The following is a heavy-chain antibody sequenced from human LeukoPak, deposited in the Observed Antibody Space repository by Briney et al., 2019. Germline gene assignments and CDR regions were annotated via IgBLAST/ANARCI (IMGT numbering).Heavy chain of an antibody. CDR2: IYPGDSDT. Sequence: HGESLKISCKASGYSFTDSWIGWVRQMPGKGLEWMGIIYPGDSDTRYSPSFQGQVTISADKSISTAYLQWSSLKASDTAMYYCARSEGGYIYAYSDYWGQGTLVTVSS. J-gene: IGHJ4*02. CDR3: ARSEGGYIYAYSDY. CDR1: GYSFTDSW. V-gene: IGHV5-51*01. D-gene: IGHD5-18*01.